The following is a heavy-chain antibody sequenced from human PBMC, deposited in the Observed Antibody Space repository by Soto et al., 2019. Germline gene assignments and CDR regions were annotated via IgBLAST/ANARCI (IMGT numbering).Heavy chain of an antibody. J-gene: IGHJ6*02. Sequence: QVQLVQSGAEVKKPGASVKVSCKASGYTFSDFYMHWVRQAPGQGLEWMGWINPNSGGTHYAQKFQGRVTMTRDTSISTSYMELNRLRSDDTAVYYCARGGSSSSWEKNYGLDVWGQGTTVTVSS. CDR2: INPNSGGT. V-gene: IGHV1-2*02. D-gene: IGHD6-6*01. CDR3: ARGGSSSSWEKNYGLDV. CDR1: GYTFSDFY.